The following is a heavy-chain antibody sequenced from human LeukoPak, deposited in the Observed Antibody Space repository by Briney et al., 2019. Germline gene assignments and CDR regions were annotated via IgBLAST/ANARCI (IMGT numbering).Heavy chain of an antibody. CDR2: ISSNGGST. CDR1: GFTFSSFA. J-gene: IGHJ5*02. D-gene: IGHD2-2*01. V-gene: IGHV3-64D*09. Sequence: GGSLRLSCSASGFTFSSFAMHWVRQAPGKGLEYVSAISSNGGSTYYADSVKGRFTISRDNSKNTLNLQMSGLRAEDTAVYYCVSTFGAVPTWGQGTLVTVSS. CDR3: VSTFGAVPT.